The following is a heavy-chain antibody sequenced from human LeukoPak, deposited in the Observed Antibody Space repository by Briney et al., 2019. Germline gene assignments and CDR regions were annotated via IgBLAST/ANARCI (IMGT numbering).Heavy chain of an antibody. V-gene: IGHV1-2*02. CDR3: ARGDVVLMVYAAPEYYFDY. Sequence: ASVNVSCKASGFTFTGYYVHWVRQAPGQGLEWMGWINANSGGTNYAQKFQGRVTMTRDTSITTAYMELSRLRSDDTAVYYCARGDVVLMVYAAPEYYFDYWGQGTLVTVSS. J-gene: IGHJ4*02. CDR1: GFTFTGYY. D-gene: IGHD2-8*01. CDR2: INANSGGT.